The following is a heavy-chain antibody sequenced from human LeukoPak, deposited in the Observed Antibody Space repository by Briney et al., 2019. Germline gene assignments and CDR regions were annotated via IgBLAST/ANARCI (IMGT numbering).Heavy chain of an antibody. CDR3: ARETAARDAFDI. CDR1: GGSSSGYY. Sequence: SETLSLTCAVYGGSSSGYYWSWIRQPPGKGLEWIGEINHSGSTNYNPSLKSRVTISVDTSKNQFSLKLSSVTAADTAVYYCARETAARDAFDIWGQGTMVTVSS. J-gene: IGHJ3*02. D-gene: IGHD6-6*01. V-gene: IGHV4-34*01. CDR2: INHSGST.